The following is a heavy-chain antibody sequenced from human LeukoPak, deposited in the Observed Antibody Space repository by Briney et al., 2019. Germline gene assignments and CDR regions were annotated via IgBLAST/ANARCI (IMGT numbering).Heavy chain of an antibody. CDR3: ARSYGSGSYFDY. CDR2: ISYSGST. CDR1: GGSFSGYY. Sequence: SETLSLTCAVYGGSFSGYYWSWIRQPPGKGLEWIGYISYSGSTNYNPSLKSRVTISVDTSKNQFSLQLSSVTAADTAVYYCARSYGSGSYFDYWGQGALVTVSS. D-gene: IGHD3-10*01. J-gene: IGHJ4*02. V-gene: IGHV4-59*01.